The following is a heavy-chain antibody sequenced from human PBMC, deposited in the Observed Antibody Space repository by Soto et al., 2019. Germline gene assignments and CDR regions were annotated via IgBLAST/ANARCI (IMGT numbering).Heavy chain of an antibody. CDR1: GGSISSGGYY. Sequence: SDTLSLTCTVSGGSISSGGYYWSWIRQHPGKGLEWIGYIYYSGSTYYNPSLKSRVTISVDTSKNQFSLKLSSVTAADTAVYYCARGPIAARRGYNWFDPWGQGTLVTVSS. V-gene: IGHV4-31*03. CDR2: IYYSGST. CDR3: ARGPIAARRGYNWFDP. D-gene: IGHD6-6*01. J-gene: IGHJ5*02.